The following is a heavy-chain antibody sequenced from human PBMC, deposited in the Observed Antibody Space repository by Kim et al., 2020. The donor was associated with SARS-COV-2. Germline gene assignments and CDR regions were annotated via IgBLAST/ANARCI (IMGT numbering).Heavy chain of an antibody. V-gene: IGHV3-64D*06. J-gene: IGHJ4*02. CDR2: ISSNGGST. CDR3: VKDLGSSSYVPLNWDY. Sequence: GGSLRLSCSASGFTFSSYAMHWVRQAPGKGLEYVSAISSNGGSTYYADSVKGXFTISRDNSKNTLYLQMSSLRAEDTAVYYCVKDLGSSSYVPLNWDYWGQGTLVTVSS. CDR1: GFTFSSYA. D-gene: IGHD6-13*01.